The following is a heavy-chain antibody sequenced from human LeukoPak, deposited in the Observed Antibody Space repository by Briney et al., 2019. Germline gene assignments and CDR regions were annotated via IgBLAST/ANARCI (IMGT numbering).Heavy chain of an antibody. CDR2: IYYSGRT. V-gene: IGHV4-39*07. CDR3: TRNDRWLVPGY. Sequence: PSETLSLTCPVSGGYISSSTYYWGWIRQPPGKGLEWIGSIYYSGRTYYNPSLKSRVTTLLDTSKNQFSLKLSSVTAADTAVYYCTRNDRWLVPGYWGRGTLVTVSS. D-gene: IGHD6-19*01. CDR1: GGYISSSTYY. J-gene: IGHJ4*02.